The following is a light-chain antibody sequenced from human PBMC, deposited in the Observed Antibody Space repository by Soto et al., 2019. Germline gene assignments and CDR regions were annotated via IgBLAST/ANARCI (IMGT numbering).Light chain of an antibody. CDR1: QSIGRF. V-gene: IGKV1-39*01. CDR3: QQSFTTPLT. CDR2: VAS. Sequence: DIQMTQSPSSLSASVGDRVTITCRASQSIGRFLNWHQQKPGKPPNVLINVASTLRSGVPSRFSGSGSGTDFNLTINGLQPEDFATYFCQQSFTTPLTFGGGTKVDIK. J-gene: IGKJ4*01.